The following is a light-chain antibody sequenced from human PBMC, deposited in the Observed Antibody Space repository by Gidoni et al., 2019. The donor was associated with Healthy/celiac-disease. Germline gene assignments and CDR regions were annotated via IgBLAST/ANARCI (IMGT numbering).Light chain of an antibody. CDR1: QSISSW. V-gene: IGKV1-5*03. CDR3: QQYNSYSFT. Sequence: DIQMTQSPSTLSASVGDRVTITCRASQSISSWLAWYQQKPGKAPKLLIYKASSLQRGVPPRFSGSGSGTEFTLTISSLQPDDFATYYCQQYNSYSFTFGQGTKLEI. CDR2: KAS. J-gene: IGKJ2*01.